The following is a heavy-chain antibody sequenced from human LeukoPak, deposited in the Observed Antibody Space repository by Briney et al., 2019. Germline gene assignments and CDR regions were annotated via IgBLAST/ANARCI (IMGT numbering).Heavy chain of an antibody. CDR3: ASRRRAAAGTSY. J-gene: IGHJ4*02. CDR2: ISSSGSTI. CDR1: GFTLSDYY. V-gene: IGHV3-11*01. D-gene: IGHD6-13*01. Sequence: GGSLRLSCAASGFTLSDYYMSWIRQAPGKGLEWVSYISSSGSTIYYADSVKGRFTISRDNAKNSLYLQMNSLRAEDTAVYYCASRRRAAAGTSYWGQGTLVTVSS.